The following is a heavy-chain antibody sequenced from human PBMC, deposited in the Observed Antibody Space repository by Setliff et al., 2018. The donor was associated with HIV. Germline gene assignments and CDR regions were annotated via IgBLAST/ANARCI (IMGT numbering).Heavy chain of an antibody. CDR1: GYSFTTYW. CDR3: ARGFYGDYYFDY. J-gene: IGHJ4*02. CDR2: IYPDDSDT. V-gene: IGHV5-51*01. D-gene: IGHD4-17*01. Sequence: PGESLKISCKGSGYSFTTYWITWVRQMPGKGLEWMAMIYPDDSDTRYSLSFQGQVTISADKSISTAYLQWSSLKPSDTAMYYCARGFYGDYYFDYWGQGTLVTVSS.